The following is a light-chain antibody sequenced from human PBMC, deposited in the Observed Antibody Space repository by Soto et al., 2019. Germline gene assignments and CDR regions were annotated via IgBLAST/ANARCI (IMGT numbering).Light chain of an antibody. J-gene: IGLJ1*01. CDR3: AAWDDSLNGFYV. CDR1: STDVGDSTY. V-gene: IGLV2-14*03. Sequence: QSALTQPASVSGSPGQPITVSCTGISTDVGDSTYVSWYQQHPGKAPRLIIFDVNNRPSGVSPRFSGSKSGNTASLTISGLQAEDEADYYCAAWDDSLNGFYVFGTGTKVTVL. CDR2: DVN.